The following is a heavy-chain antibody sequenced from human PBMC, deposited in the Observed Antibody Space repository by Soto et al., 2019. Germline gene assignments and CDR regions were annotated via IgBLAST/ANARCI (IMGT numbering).Heavy chain of an antibody. D-gene: IGHD3-3*01. CDR1: GYTFSSYG. Sequence: GASVKVSCKASGYTFSSYGVHWVRQAPGQRLEWMGWINAGNGNTKYSQKFQGRVTINRDTSTSTAYMELSSLRSDDTAVYYCARAMRITILGVVISIGSSGAFDIWG. J-gene: IGHJ3*02. V-gene: IGHV1-3*01. CDR2: INAGNGNT. CDR3: ARAMRITILGVVISIGSSGAFDI.